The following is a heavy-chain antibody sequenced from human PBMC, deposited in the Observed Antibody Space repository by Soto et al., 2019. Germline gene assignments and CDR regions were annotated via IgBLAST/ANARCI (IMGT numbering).Heavy chain of an antibody. D-gene: IGHD2-21*01. Sequence: QVQLVESGGGVVQPGRSLRLSCAASGFSFSSYGIHWVRQAPGKGLEWVAVIWYDGSNEYYADSVKGRFSISRDNSKSTVKLKMNGLGAEDTAVYYCAKDRGGGAVVPDYWGQGTLVTVSS. V-gene: IGHV3-33*06. CDR2: IWYDGSNE. J-gene: IGHJ4*02. CDR1: GFSFSSYG. CDR3: AKDRGGGAVVPDY.